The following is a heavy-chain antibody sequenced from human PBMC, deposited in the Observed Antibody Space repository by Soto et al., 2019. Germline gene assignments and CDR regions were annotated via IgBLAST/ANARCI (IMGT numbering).Heavy chain of an antibody. V-gene: IGHV4-59*01. CDR1: GGSISSYY. CDR3: ARGNYDILTGRYWYFDL. D-gene: IGHD3-9*01. Sequence: QVQLQESGPGLVKPSETLSLTCTVSGGSISSYYWSWIRQPPGKGLEWIGYIYYSGRTNYNPSLKSRVTISVDTSKNQFSLKLSSVTAADTAVYYCARGNYDILTGRYWYFDLWGRGTLVTVSS. CDR2: IYYSGRT. J-gene: IGHJ2*01.